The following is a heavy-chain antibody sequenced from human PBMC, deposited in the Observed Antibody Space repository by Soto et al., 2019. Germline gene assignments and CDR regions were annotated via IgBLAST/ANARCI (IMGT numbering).Heavy chain of an antibody. J-gene: IGHJ5*02. V-gene: IGHV3-23*01. CDR3: AKDKYDILTGYSIPNWFDP. CDR2: ISGSGHST. Sequence: GGSLRLSCAVSGFTFSSYAMTWVRQAPGKGLEWVSGISGSGHSTYHADSVKGRFTISRDNSNNTLYLQMNSLRAEDTAVYYCAKDKYDILTGYSIPNWFDPWGQGTLVTVSS. D-gene: IGHD3-9*01. CDR1: GFTFSSYA.